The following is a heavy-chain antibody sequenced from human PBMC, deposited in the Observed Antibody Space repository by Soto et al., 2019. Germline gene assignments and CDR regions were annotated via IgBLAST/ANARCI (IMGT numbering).Heavy chain of an antibody. CDR1: GFTFSNAW. V-gene: IGHV3-15*01. Sequence: GGSLRLSCAASGFTFSNAWMSWVRQAPGKGLEWVGRIKSKTDGGTKDYAATVKGRFTISREDSKNTLYLQMNSLKTVDTAVYYCTTDLLMGLRFLEWSPPDDAFDIWGQGTMVTVSS. CDR2: IKSKTDGGTK. J-gene: IGHJ3*02. CDR3: TTDLLMGLRFLEWSPPDDAFDI. D-gene: IGHD3-3*01.